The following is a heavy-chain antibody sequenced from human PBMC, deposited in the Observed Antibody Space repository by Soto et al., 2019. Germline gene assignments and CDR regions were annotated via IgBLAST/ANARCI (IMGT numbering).Heavy chain of an antibody. CDR3: ARRGPKSDIYDY. Sequence: PGESLKISCKTSGYIFISYWVAWVRQMPGKGLEWMGAIYPGDSDTRYSPSFQGQVTLSADKSITTAYLQWSSLKASDTAIYYCARRGPKSDIYDYWGQGTPVTVSS. J-gene: IGHJ4*02. D-gene: IGHD3-16*01. CDR2: IYPGDSDT. CDR1: GYIFISYW. V-gene: IGHV5-51*01.